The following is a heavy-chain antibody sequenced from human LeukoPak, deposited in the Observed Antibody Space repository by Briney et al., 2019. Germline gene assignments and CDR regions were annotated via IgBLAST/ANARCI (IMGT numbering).Heavy chain of an antibody. D-gene: IGHD6-13*01. CDR1: GFTFSSYA. CDR2: ISYDGSNK. Sequence: PGRSLRLSCAASGFTFSSYAMHWVRQAPGKGLEWVAVISYDGSNKYYADSVKGRFTISRDNSKNTLYLQMNSLRAEDTAVYYCARDSGSSWYRNGGYYFDYWGQGTLVTVSS. CDR3: ARDSGSSWYRNGGYYFDY. V-gene: IGHV3-30-3*01. J-gene: IGHJ4*02.